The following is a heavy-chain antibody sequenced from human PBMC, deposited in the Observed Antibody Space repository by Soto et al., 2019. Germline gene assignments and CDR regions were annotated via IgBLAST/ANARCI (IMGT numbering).Heavy chain of an antibody. Sequence: PSETLSLTCTVSDDFISSYYWNWIRQPAGKGLEWIGRVSTNGATNYNPSLESRVTMSVDTSKNQFSLKLTSVTAADTAVYFCAREDYEILTGSYAMDVWGQGATVTVYS. D-gene: IGHD3-9*01. CDR3: AREDYEILTGSYAMDV. CDR2: VSTNGAT. V-gene: IGHV4-4*07. J-gene: IGHJ6*02. CDR1: DDFISSYY.